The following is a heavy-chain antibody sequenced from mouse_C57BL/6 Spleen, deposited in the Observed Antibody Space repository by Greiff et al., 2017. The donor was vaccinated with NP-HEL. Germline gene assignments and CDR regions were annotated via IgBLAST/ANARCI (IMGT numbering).Heavy chain of an antibody. CDR1: GFSLTSYG. V-gene: IGHV2-2*01. D-gene: IGHD2-1*01. CDR2: IWSGGST. J-gene: IGHJ4*01. Sequence: QVQLQQSGPGLVQPSQSLSITCTVSGFSLTSYGVHWVRQSPGKGLEWLGVIWSGGSTDYNAAFISRLSSSKDNSKSQVFFKMNSLQADDTAIYYCARKGVYGNYEGYAMDYWGQGTSVTVSS. CDR3: ARKGVYGNYEGYAMDY.